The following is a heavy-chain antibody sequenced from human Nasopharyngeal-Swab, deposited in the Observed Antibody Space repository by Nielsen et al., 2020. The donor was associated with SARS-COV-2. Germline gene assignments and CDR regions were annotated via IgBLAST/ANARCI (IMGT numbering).Heavy chain of an antibody. CDR2: IYYSGST. V-gene: IGHV4-30-4*01. Sequence: WIRQPPGKGMEWIGYIYYSGSTYYNPSLKSRVTISVDTSKNQFSLKLSSVTAADTAVYYCARDAAGYCSSPSCYAGTGMDVWGQGTTVTVSS. CDR3: ARDAAGYCSSPSCYAGTGMDV. D-gene: IGHD2-2*01. J-gene: IGHJ6*02.